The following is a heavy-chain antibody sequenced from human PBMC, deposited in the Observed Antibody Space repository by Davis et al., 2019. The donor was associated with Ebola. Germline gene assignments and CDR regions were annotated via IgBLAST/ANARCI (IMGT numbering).Heavy chain of an antibody. Sequence: SETLSLTCTVSGASISTSSFYWAWIRQPPRKGLEWIGSIYYSGITYYNPSLKSRVTISVDTSKNQFSLKLSSVTAADTAVYYCARGAGYSSFYWGQGTLVTVSS. CDR1: GASISTSSFY. J-gene: IGHJ4*02. V-gene: IGHV4-39*01. CDR3: ARGAGYSSFY. CDR2: IYYSGIT. D-gene: IGHD5-12*01.